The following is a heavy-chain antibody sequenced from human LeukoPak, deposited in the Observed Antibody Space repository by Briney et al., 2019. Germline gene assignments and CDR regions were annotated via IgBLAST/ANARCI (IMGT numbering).Heavy chain of an antibody. D-gene: IGHD6-13*01. V-gene: IGHV1-2*02. CDR1: GGTFSSYA. Sequence: ASVKVSCKASGGTFSSYAISWVRQAPGQGLEWMGWINPNSGGTNFAQNFQGRVTTTTDTSISTAYMELNRLTSDDTAVYYCARNLEQQLPKHWGQGTLVTVSS. CDR2: INPNSGGT. J-gene: IGHJ4*02. CDR3: ARNLEQQLPKH.